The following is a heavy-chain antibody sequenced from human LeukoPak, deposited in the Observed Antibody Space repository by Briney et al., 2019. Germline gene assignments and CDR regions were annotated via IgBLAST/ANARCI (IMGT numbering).Heavy chain of an antibody. D-gene: IGHD6-13*01. Sequence: GGSLRLSCAAYGFTFSSHWMHWVRQAPGKGLVWVSRLKSDGRSTSYADSVKGRFTISRDNAKNTLYLQMNSLRAEDTAVYYCATTIIAATMDVWGQGTTVTVSS. V-gene: IGHV3-74*01. CDR2: LKSDGRST. J-gene: IGHJ6*02. CDR3: ATTIIAATMDV. CDR1: GFTFSSHW.